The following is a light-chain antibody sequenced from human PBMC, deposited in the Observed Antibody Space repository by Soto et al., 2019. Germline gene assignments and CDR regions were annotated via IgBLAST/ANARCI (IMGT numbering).Light chain of an antibody. Sequence: EIGLTQAPATLSLSPGERATLSCRASQSVSSYLAWYQQKPGQAPRLLIYDASNRVTGIPARFSGSGSGTDFPLTSSSLEPEDFAVYYCQQRSNWPPWTFGQGTKVEIK. CDR2: DAS. J-gene: IGKJ1*01. CDR3: QQRSNWPPWT. CDR1: QSVSSY. V-gene: IGKV3-11*01.